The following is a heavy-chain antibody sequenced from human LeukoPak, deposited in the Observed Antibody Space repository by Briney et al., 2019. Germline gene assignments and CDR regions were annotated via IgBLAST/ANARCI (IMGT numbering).Heavy chain of an antibody. CDR2: ISYDGSNK. CDR1: GFTFSSYG. D-gene: IGHD3-22*01. J-gene: IGHJ6*02. Sequence: PGRSLRLSCAASGFTFSSYGMHWVRQAPGKGLGWVAVISYDGSNKYYADSVKGRFTISRDNSKNTLYLQMNSLRAEDTAVYYCAKDADYYDSSGYYFGLHYGMDVWGQGTTVTVSS. CDR3: AKDADYYDSSGYYFGLHYGMDV. V-gene: IGHV3-30*18.